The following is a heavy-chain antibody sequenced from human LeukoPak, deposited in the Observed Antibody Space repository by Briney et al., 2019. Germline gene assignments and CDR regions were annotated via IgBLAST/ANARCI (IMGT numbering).Heavy chain of an antibody. CDR2: INQDGSEK. J-gene: IGHJ4*02. V-gene: IGHV3-7*01. CDR3: ARDPLGRSDY. Sequence: GGSLRLSCAAAGFTFSSYWMSWARQAPGKGLEWVAHINQDGSEKYYVDSVKGRFTVSRDNAKNSLYLQMSSLRAEDAAVYYCARDPLGRSDYWGQGTLVTVSS. D-gene: IGHD1-26*01. CDR1: GFTFSSYW.